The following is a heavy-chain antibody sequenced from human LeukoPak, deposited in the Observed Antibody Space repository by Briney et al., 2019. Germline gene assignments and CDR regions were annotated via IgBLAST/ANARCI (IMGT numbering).Heavy chain of an antibody. D-gene: IGHD6-19*01. V-gene: IGHV1-2*02. CDR1: GYTFTGYY. J-gene: IGHJ4*02. CDR2: INPNSGGT. CDR3: AREGSSGWYVVY. Sequence: ASVKVSCKASGYTFTGYYMHWVRQAPGQGLEWMGWINPNSGGTNYAQKFQGRVTMTRDTSISTAYMDLSRLRSGDTAVYYCAREGSSGWYVVYWGQGTLVTVSS.